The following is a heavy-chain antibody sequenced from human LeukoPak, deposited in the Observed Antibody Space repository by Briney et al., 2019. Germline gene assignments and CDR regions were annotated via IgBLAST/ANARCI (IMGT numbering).Heavy chain of an antibody. Sequence: PGGSLRLSCAASGFTFSSYGMHWVRQAPGKGLEWVAVISYDGSNKYYADSVKGRFTISRDNSRNTLYLQMNSLRAEDTAVYYCAKEQSSGSYNVDYWGQGTLVTVPS. V-gene: IGHV3-30*18. J-gene: IGHJ4*02. CDR2: ISYDGSNK. D-gene: IGHD3-10*01. CDR1: GFTFSSYG. CDR3: AKEQSSGSYNVDY.